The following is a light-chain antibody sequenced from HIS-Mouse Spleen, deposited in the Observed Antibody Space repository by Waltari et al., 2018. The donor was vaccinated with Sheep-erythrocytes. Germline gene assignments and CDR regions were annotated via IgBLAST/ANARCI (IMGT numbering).Light chain of an antibody. CDR3: CSYAGSYNHV. J-gene: IGLJ1*01. V-gene: IGLV2-11*01. CDR2: DVS. CDR1: SRDVGGYNF. Sequence: QSALTQPRSVSGSPGPSVTISSTVTSRDVGGYNFVPWYQQHPGKPPKLMVYDVSKRPSGVPDRFSGSKSGNTASLTISGLQAEDEADYYCCSYAGSYNHVFATGTKVTVL.